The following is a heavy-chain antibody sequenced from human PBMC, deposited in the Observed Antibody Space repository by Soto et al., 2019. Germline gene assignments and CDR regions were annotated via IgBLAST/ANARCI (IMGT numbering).Heavy chain of an antibody. CDR3: ARDPPDDSSGYYSLDY. J-gene: IGHJ4*02. V-gene: IGHV3-33*01. CDR1: GFIFSTYG. CDR2: MWSDGGNK. D-gene: IGHD3-22*01. Sequence: QVQLVESGGGVVQPGRSLRLSCAASGFIFSTYGMHWVRQAPDKGLEWVAVMWSDGGNKYYAESVKGRFTISRDNSRNTLYLQMNSLRAEDTAVYYCARDPPDDSSGYYSLDYWGQGTLVAVSS.